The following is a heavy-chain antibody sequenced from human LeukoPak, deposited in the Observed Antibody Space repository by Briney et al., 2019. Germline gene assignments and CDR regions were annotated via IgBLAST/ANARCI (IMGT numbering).Heavy chain of an antibody. Sequence: GGSLRLSCAASGFTVSSNYMSWVRQAPGKGLEWVSVIYSGGSTYYADSVKDRFTISRDNSKNTLYLQMNSLRAEDTAVYYCARGSGYDSSGYLDYWGQGTLVTVSS. D-gene: IGHD3-22*01. CDR1: GFTVSSNY. V-gene: IGHV3-53*01. CDR3: ARGSGYDSSGYLDY. J-gene: IGHJ4*02. CDR2: IYSGGST.